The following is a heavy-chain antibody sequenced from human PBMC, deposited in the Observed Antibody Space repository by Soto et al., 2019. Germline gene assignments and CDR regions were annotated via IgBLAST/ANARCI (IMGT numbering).Heavy chain of an antibody. CDR1: GFTFSSYA. CDR2: ISYDGSNK. CDR3: ARERGHSSYYYYYYGMDV. V-gene: IGHV3-30-3*01. D-gene: IGHD6-13*01. J-gene: IGHJ6*02. Sequence: GGSLRLSCAASGFTFSSYAMHWVRQAPGKGLEWVAVISYDGSNKYYADSVKGRFTISRDNSKNTLYLQMNSLRAEDTAVYYCARERGHSSYYYYYYGMDVWGQGTTVTVSS.